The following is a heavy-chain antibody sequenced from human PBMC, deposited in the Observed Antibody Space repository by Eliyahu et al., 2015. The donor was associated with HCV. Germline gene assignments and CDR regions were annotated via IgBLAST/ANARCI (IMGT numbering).Heavy chain of an antibody. D-gene: IGHD2-2*01. Sequence: EVQLVESGXGLVQPGGSXRXSCAASXFTFSTYSMXWXRQAPGKGLEWLSYITSATSTTHYADSVKGRFTISRDNARDSLYLQMSSLRDEDTAVYYCVRGVRGYCSSTDCYLDYWGLGTRVTVSS. J-gene: IGHJ4*02. V-gene: IGHV3-48*02. CDR2: ITSATSTT. CDR1: XFTFSTYS. CDR3: VRGVRGYCSSTDCYLDY.